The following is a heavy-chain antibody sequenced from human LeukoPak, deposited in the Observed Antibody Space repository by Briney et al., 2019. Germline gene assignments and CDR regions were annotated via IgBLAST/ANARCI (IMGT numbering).Heavy chain of an antibody. D-gene: IGHD3-3*01. CDR1: GYSLTDLS. CDR3: ARGLEWLTRSHTWFDP. V-gene: IGHV1-24*01. J-gene: IGHJ5*02. CDR2: FDPEHGET. Sequence: ASVKVSCKVSGYSLTDLSIHWVRQAPGKGLEWIGSFDPEHGETIYAQRFQGRVAITEDTSTDTAYMELSSLRSEDTAVYYCARGLEWLTRSHTWFDPWGQGTLVTVSS.